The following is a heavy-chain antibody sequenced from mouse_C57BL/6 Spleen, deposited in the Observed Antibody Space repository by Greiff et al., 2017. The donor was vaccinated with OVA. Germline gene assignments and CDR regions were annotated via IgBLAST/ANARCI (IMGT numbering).Heavy chain of an antibody. J-gene: IGHJ3*01. V-gene: IGHV2-2*01. D-gene: IGHD4-1*01. CDR1: GFSLTSYG. CDR2: IWSGGST. Sequence: VMLVESGPGLVQPSQSLSITCTVSGFSLTSYGVHWVRQSPGKGLEWLGVIWSGGSTDYNAAFISRLSISKDNSKSQVFFKMNSLQADDTAIYYCARNRLTGTPGNGFAYWGQGTLVTVSA. CDR3: ARNRLTGTPGNGFAY.